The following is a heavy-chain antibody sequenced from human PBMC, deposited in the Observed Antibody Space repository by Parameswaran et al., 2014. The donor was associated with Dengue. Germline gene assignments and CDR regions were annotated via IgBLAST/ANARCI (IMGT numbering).Heavy chain of an antibody. J-gene: IGHJ5*02. CDR2: ISDSGGDT. D-gene: IGHD3-10*02. CDR3: ARDRNYIFGTHNWFDP. CDR1: GFTFSSYA. V-gene: IGHV3-23*01. Sequence: QAGGSLRLSCAASGFTFSSYAMSWVRQAPGKGLEWVSSISDSGGDTYSADSVKGRFTISRDNSRNMLYLQMNSLRAEDTAVYYCARDRNYIFGTHNWFDPWGQGTLVTVSS.